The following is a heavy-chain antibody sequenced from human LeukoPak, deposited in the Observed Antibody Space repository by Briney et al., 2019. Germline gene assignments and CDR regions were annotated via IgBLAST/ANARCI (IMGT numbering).Heavy chain of an antibody. Sequence: GGSLRLSCAASGFTISSYNMNWVRQSPGKGLEWVSSITSSISSSSISYAVSVKGRFTISRDNPKNSLYLRINSLRADDTAVYYCARSGHSYYGDPYNWFDPWGQGILVTVSS. CDR1: GFTISSYN. CDR3: ARSGHSYYGDPYNWFDP. V-gene: IGHV3-21*01. J-gene: IGHJ5*02. D-gene: IGHD4-17*01. CDR2: ITSSISSSSI.